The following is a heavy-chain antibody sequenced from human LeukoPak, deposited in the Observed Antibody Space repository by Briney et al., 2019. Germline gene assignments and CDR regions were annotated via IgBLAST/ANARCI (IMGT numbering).Heavy chain of an antibody. V-gene: IGHV1-2*02. CDR3: ARDLVRAPQYYYDSSGYFHFDY. D-gene: IGHD3-22*01. J-gene: IGHJ4*02. CDR1: GYTFTGYY. Sequence: ASVKVSCKASGYTFTGYYMHWVRQAPGQGLEWMGWINPNSGGTNYAQKFQGRVTMTRDTSISTAYMELSRLRSDDTAVYYCARDLVRAPQYYYDSSGYFHFDYWGQGTLVTVSS. CDR2: INPNSGGT.